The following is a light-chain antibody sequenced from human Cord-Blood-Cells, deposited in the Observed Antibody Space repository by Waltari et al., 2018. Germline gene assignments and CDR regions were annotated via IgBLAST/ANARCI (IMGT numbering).Light chain of an antibody. J-gene: IGLJ1*01. CDR3: SSYTSSSTYV. V-gene: IGLV2-14*01. Sequence: QSALTQPAPVSGSPGQSITIPCTGTSSAVGGYNYVSCYQQHPDKAPKLMIYDVSKRPSGVSNRFSGSKSGNTASLTISGLQAEDEADYYCSSYTSSSTYVFGTGTKVTVL. CDR1: SSAVGGYNY. CDR2: DVS.